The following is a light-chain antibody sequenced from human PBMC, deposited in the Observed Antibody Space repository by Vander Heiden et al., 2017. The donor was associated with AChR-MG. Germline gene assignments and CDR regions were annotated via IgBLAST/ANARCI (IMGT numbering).Light chain of an antibody. J-gene: IGLJ1*01. V-gene: IGLV2-14*01. CDR2: DVS. Sequence: QSALTQPASVSGSPGQSITISCTGTSSDVGGYNYVSWYQQHPGKAPELMLYDVSNRPSAVSVPFSGSRSENTASLTISGLRAEDEADYYYSSYSSSSTPYVFGTGTKVTVL. CDR1: SSDVGGYNY. CDR3: SSYSSSSTPYV.